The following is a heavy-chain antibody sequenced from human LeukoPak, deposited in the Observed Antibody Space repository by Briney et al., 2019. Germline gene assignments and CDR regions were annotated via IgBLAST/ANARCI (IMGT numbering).Heavy chain of an antibody. CDR2: IIPILGIA. Sequence: SVKVSCKASGGTFSSYTISWVRRAPGQGLEWMGRIIPILGIANYAQKFQGRVTITADKSTSTAYMELSSLRSEDTAVYYCARGKRVVVAATLRYWGQGTLVTVSS. CDR1: GGTFSSYT. V-gene: IGHV1-69*02. D-gene: IGHD2-15*01. J-gene: IGHJ4*02. CDR3: ARGKRVVVAATLRY.